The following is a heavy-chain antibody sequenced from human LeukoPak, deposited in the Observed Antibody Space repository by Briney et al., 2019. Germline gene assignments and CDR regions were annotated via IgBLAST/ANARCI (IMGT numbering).Heavy chain of an antibody. V-gene: IGHV4-34*01. CDR2: INHSGST. J-gene: IGHJ6*03. Sequence: SETLSLTGAVYGGSFSGYYWSWIRQPPGKGLEWIGEINHSGSTNYNPSLKSRVTISVDTSKNQFSLKLSSVTAADTAVYYCARLPVYYYYYMDVWGKGTTVTVSS. CDR1: GGSFSGYY. CDR3: ARLPVYYYYYMDV.